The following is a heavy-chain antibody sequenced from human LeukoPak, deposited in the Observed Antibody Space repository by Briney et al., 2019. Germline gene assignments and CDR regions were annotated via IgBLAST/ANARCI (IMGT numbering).Heavy chain of an antibody. V-gene: IGHV3-21*01. Sequence: GGSLRLSCAASGFTFSSYSMNWVRQAPGKGLEWVSSISSSSSYIYYADSVKGRFTISRDNAKNSLYLQMNSPRAEDTAVYYCARDTSYYYYGMGVWGQGTTVTVSS. CDR3: ARDTSYYYYGMGV. CDR1: GFTFSSYS. J-gene: IGHJ6*02. CDR2: ISSSSSYI.